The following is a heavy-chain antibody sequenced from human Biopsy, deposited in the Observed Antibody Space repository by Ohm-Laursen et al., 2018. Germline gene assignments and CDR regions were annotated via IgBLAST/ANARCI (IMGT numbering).Heavy chain of an antibody. J-gene: IGHJ5*02. CDR3: AREPRIAAVAYFDP. CDR1: GGSISNYY. D-gene: IGHD6-13*01. Sequence: SQTLSLTCTVSGGSISNYYWSWIRQPAGKGLEWIGSIYSSGSTNYNPSLKSRVTTSVDTSTNQFSLILSSMPAADTAVYYCAREPRIAAVAYFDPWGQGTLVTVSS. CDR2: IYSSGST. V-gene: IGHV4-4*07.